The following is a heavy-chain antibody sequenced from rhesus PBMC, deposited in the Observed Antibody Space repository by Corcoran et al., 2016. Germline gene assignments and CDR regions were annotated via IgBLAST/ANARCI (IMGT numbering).Heavy chain of an antibody. Sequence: EVQLVESGGGLVQPGGSLRLSCAASGFTFSDDYMEWVRQAPGKGLEWVGQINPNGGTTFRRDSVKGRFTISRDNDKNTLYLQINSLKIEDTAVYYCTRPNWNDDLDYWGQGVLVTISS. D-gene: IGHD1-7*02. V-gene: IGHV3-10*01. CDR2: INPNGGTT. CDR3: TRPNWNDDLDY. CDR1: GFTFSDDY. J-gene: IGHJ4*01.